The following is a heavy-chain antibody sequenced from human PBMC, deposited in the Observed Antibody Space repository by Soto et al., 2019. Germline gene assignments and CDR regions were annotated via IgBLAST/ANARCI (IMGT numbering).Heavy chain of an antibody. J-gene: IGHJ6*02. V-gene: IGHV4-30-4*01. CDR1: GGSISSGDYY. CDR2: IYYGGTT. Sequence: SETLSLTCTVSGGSISSGDYYWSWIRQPPGKGLEWIGYIYYGGTTYYNPSLKSRVTISVDTSKNQFSLKVSSVTAADTAVYYCARALIQLWPHYYYGMDVWGQGTTVTVS. D-gene: IGHD5-18*01. CDR3: ARALIQLWPHYYYGMDV.